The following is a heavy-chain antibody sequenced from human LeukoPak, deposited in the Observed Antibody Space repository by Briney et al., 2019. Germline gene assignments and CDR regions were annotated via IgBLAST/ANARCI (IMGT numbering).Heavy chain of an antibody. J-gene: IGHJ5*02. CDR1: GYTFTGYY. D-gene: IGHD3-10*01. Sequence: ASVKVSCKASGYTFTGYYMHWVRQAPGQGLEWMGWINPNSGGTNYAQKFQGRVTMTRDTSISTAYMELSSLRSEDTAVYYCARGRGVIKSLNWFDPWGQGTLVTVSS. CDR3: ARGRGVIKSLNWFDP. CDR2: INPNSGGT. V-gene: IGHV1-2*02.